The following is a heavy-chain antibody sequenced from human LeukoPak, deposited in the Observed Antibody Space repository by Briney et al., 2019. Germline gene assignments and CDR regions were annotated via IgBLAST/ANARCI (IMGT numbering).Heavy chain of an antibody. J-gene: IGHJ6*03. V-gene: IGHV3-66*02. CDR1: ELTVSDNH. CDR2: IYSGGTT. CDR3: ARDYCTSTTCPLMDV. Sequence: GGSLRLSCTSSELTVSDNHMSWVRQAPGKGLEWVSLIYSGGTTYYADSAKGRFTISRDNSKNTLELQMNSLRPDDTAVYYCARDYCTSTTCPLMDVWGRGTTVTVSS. D-gene: IGHD2-2*01.